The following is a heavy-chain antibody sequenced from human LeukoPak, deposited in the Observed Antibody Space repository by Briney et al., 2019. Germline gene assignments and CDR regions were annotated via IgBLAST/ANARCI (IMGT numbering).Heavy chain of an antibody. V-gene: IGHV1-18*01. D-gene: IGHD6-13*01. CDR3: ARDQATETYSSSWYEDY. CDR1: GYTFTSYG. Sequence: ASVKVSCKASGYTFTSYGISWARQAPGQGLEWMGWISAYNGNTNYAQKLQGRVTMTTDTSTSTAYMELRSLRSDDTAVYYCARDQATETYSSSWYEDYWGQGTLVTVSS. CDR2: ISAYNGNT. J-gene: IGHJ4*02.